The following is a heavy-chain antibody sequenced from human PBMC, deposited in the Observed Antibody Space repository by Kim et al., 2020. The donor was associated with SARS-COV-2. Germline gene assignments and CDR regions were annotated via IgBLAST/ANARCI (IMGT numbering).Heavy chain of an antibody. V-gene: IGHV1-69*10. D-gene: IGHD3-10*01. CDR2: IIPILDTT. J-gene: IGHJ6*02. CDR3: ARPPGRPEAVGMDV. CDR1: GGALTRYS. Sequence: SVKVSCKASGGALTRYSINWVRQAPGQGLEWMGEIIPILDTTNYAQKFQGRVTITADTSTRTTYMELSSLRVDDTAVYYCARPPGRPEAVGMDVWGQGTTVTVSS.